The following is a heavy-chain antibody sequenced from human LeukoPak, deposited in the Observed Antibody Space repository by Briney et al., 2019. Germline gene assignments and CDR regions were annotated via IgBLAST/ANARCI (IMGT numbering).Heavy chain of an antibody. CDR3: ATNSADDSV. CDR1: GFTFSRYS. V-gene: IGHV3-48*02. J-gene: IGHJ4*02. D-gene: IGHD5-12*01. Sequence: GGSLRLSCAASGFTFSRYSMNWVRQAPGKGLEWISYISSSSSAIYYADSVRGRFTISRDDAKNSLYLQMNSLRDEDTAVYYCATNSADDSVWGQGTLVTVSS. CDR2: ISSSSSAI.